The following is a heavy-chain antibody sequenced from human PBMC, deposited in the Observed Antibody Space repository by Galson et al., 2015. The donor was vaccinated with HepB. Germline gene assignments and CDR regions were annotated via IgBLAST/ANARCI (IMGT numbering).Heavy chain of an antibody. D-gene: IGHD3-10*01. V-gene: IGHV3-30*04. CDR1: GFTFSAYA. Sequence: SLRLSCAASGFTFSAYAIHWVRQAPGKGLEWVAVISSDGADKYYGDSVKGRFTISRDNSKNRLDLQINSLRIVDTAVYYCARGKEFVRGYFDYWGQGTLVTVSS. J-gene: IGHJ4*02. CDR2: ISSDGADK. CDR3: ARGKEFVRGYFDY.